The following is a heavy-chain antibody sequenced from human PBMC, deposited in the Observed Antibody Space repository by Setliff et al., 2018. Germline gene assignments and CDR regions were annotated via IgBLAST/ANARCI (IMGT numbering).Heavy chain of an antibody. J-gene: IGHJ4*02. Sequence: GGSLRLSCAASGFTFSRFWMNWVRQAPGKGLEWVADIKQDGSVKYYVDSVKGRFTISRDNAKNSVDLEMNSLRAEDTAVYYCARGTSGWFPHDYWGQGSLVTVSS. CDR1: GFTFSRFW. CDR2: IKQDGSVK. D-gene: IGHD6-19*01. CDR3: ARGTSGWFPHDY. V-gene: IGHV3-7*03.